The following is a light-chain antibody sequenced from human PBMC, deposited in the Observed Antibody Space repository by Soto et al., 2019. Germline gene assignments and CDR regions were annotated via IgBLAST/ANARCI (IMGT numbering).Light chain of an antibody. CDR2: GAS. V-gene: IGKV3-15*01. CDR1: QSVSSN. Sequence: EIVMTQSPATLSVSPGERATLSCRASQSVSSNLAWYQQKPGQAPRLLIYGASTRATGIPARFSGSGSGTEFTLTIGSLQSEDFAVYYCQQYYNWPYTFGQGTKLEIK. J-gene: IGKJ2*01. CDR3: QQYYNWPYT.